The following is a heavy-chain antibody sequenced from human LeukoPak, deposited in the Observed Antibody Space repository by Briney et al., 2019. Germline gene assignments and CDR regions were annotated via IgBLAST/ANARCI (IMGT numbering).Heavy chain of an antibody. CDR2: IYTSGST. V-gene: IGHV4-4*07. CDR3: ARERIAAAGTFWYFDL. D-gene: IGHD6-13*01. Sequence: SETLSLTCTVSGGSISSYYWSWIRQPAGKGLEWIGRIYTSGSTNYNPSLKSRVTISVDTSKNQFSLKLSSVTAADTAVYYCARERIAAAGTFWYFDLWGRGTLVTVSS. CDR1: GGSISSYY. J-gene: IGHJ2*01.